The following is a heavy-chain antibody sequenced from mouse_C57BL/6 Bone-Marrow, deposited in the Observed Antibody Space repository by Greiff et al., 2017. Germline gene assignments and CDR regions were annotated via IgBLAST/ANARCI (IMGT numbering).Heavy chain of an antibody. V-gene: IGHV1-81*01. Sequence: VQLVESGAELARPGASVKLSCKASGYTFTSYGISWVKQRTGQGLEWIGEIYPRSGNTYYNEKFKGKATLTADKSSSTAYMELRSLTSEDSAVYFCAREPHYYGSSYWFAYWGQGTLVTVSA. CDR1: GYTFTSYG. D-gene: IGHD1-1*01. CDR2: IYPRSGNT. J-gene: IGHJ3*01. CDR3: AREPHYYGSSYWFAY.